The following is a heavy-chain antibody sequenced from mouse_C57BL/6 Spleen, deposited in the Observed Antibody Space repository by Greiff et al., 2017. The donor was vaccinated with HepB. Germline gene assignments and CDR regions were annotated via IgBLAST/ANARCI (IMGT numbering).Heavy chain of an antibody. CDR1: GYAFSSSW. V-gene: IGHV1-82*01. Sequence: VVKPGASVKISCKASGYAFSSSWMNWVKQRPGKGLEWIGRIYPGDGDTNYNGKFKGKATLTADKSSSTAYMQLSSLTSEDSAVYFCARYDYDSWYFDVWGTGTTVTVSS. CDR3: ARYDYDSWYFDV. J-gene: IGHJ1*03. CDR2: IYPGDGDT. D-gene: IGHD2-4*01.